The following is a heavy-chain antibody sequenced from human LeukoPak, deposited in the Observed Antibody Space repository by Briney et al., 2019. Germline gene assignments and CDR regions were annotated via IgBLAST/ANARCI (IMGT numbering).Heavy chain of an antibody. D-gene: IGHD3-22*01. CDR2: IYYSGST. CDR1: GYSISSGYY. J-gene: IGHJ3*02. Sequence: PSETLSLTCTVSGYSISSGYYWSWIRQPPGKGLEWIGYIYYSGSTNYNPSLKSRVTISVDTSKNQFSLTLSSVTAADTAVYYCARSSGYLAFHIWGQGTVVTVSS. V-gene: IGHV4-61*01. CDR3: ARSSGYLAFHI.